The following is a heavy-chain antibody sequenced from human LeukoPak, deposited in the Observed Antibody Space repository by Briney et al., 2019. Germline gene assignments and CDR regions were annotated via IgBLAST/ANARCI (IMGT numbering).Heavy chain of an antibody. CDR1: GFTFSSYS. Sequence: GGSLRLSCAASGFTFSSYSMNWVRQAPGKGLEWVSSISSSSSYIYYADSVKGRFTISRDNAKNTLYLQMDTMRVEDTAVYYCARHIVGEQNFDYWSQGTLVTVSS. V-gene: IGHV3-21*06. CDR3: ARHIVGEQNFDY. D-gene: IGHD3-16*02. CDR2: ISSSSSYI. J-gene: IGHJ4*02.